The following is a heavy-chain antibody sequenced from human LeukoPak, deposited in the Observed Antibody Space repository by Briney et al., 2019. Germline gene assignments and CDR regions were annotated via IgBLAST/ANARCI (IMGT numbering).Heavy chain of an antibody. Sequence: GGSLRLSCAASGFTFSSYAMSWVRQAPGKGLEWVSYISSSGSTIYYADSVKGRLTISRDNAKNSLYLQLSSLRDEDMAVYYCARDCRLNCARQPGFDSWGQGTLVTVSS. J-gene: IGHJ5*01. D-gene: IGHD1-1*01. V-gene: IGHV3-48*02. CDR1: GFTFSSYA. CDR2: ISSSGSTI. CDR3: ARDCRLNCARQPGFDS.